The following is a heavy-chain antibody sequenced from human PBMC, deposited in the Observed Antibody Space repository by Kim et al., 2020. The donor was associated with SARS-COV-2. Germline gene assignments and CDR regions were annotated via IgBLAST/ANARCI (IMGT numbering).Heavy chain of an antibody. Sequence: GGSLRLSCAASGFSFDSYSMNWVRQAPGKGLEWISFISSSSTFIYQAASVRGRFTISRDNAKNSVYLQMNSLRADDTAVYYCARALKGGYYDSGGYDYWG. V-gene: IGHV3-21*05. CDR3: ARALKGGYYDSGGYDY. D-gene: IGHD3-22*01. CDR1: GFSFDSYS. J-gene: IGHJ4*01. CDR2: ISSSSTFI.